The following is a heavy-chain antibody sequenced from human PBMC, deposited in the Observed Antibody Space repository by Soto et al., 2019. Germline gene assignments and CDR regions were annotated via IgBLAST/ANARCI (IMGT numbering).Heavy chain of an antibody. CDR3: ARDNVPGRRFDY. J-gene: IGHJ4*02. D-gene: IGHD6-6*01. Sequence: QVQLVQSGVEVKKPGASVQVSCKASGYSFTAYGFNWVRQAPGQGLEWMGYISAYNGKKYYAQKFRGRVTLTTDTSTSTADLELMSLRSDDTAVYYCARDNVPGRRFDYWGQGTLVTVSS. CDR2: ISAYNGKK. V-gene: IGHV1-18*04. CDR1: GYSFTAYG.